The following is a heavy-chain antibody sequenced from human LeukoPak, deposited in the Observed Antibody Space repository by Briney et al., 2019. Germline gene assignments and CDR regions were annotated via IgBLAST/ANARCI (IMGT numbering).Heavy chain of an antibody. D-gene: IGHD6-19*01. CDR1: GFTFASYA. Sequence: PGRSLRLSCAASGFTFASYAMSWVRQAPGKGLEWVSAISGSGGSTYYADSVKGRFTISRDNSKNTLYLQMNGLRAEDTAVYYCAKVYSSGWPYYFDYWGQGTLVTVSS. J-gene: IGHJ4*02. CDR3: AKVYSSGWPYYFDY. CDR2: ISGSGGST. V-gene: IGHV3-23*01.